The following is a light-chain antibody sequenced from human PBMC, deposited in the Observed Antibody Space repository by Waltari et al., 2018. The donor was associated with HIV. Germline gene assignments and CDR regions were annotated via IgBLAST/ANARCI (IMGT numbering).Light chain of an antibody. J-gene: IGKJ3*01. CDR3: QQYYSYPHT. V-gene: IGKV1-8*01. CDR2: GAS. Sequence: LSASIGDRISVTCWASQAVSTYLAWYQQKPGKVPTLLINGASTLQSGVPSRFSASGSGTDFTLTISCLQSEDFATYYCQQYYSYPHTFGPGTTVD. CDR1: QAVSTY.